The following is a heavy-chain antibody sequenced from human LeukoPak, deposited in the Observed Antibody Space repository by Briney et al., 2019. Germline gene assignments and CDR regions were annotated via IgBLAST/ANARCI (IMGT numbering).Heavy chain of an antibody. J-gene: IGHJ5*02. D-gene: IGHD3-22*01. CDR3: ARNTAGYYHDSSGYPNWFDP. CDR2: IYHSGST. Sequence: PSETLSLTCTVSDYSISSNYYWGWIRQPPGKGLEWIASIYHSGSTYYNPSLKSRVTISVDTSKNQFSLKLRSVTAADTAVYYCARNTAGYYHDSSGYPNWFDPWGQGTLVTVSS. V-gene: IGHV4-38-2*02. CDR1: DYSISSNYY.